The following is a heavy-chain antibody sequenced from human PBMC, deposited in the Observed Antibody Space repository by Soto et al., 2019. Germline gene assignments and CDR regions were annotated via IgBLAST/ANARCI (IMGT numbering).Heavy chain of an antibody. CDR1: GGSISSYY. D-gene: IGHD3-10*01. Sequence: PSETLSLTCTVSGGSISSYYWSWIRQPPGKGLEWIGYIYYSGSTNYNPSLKSRVTISVDTSKNQFSLKLSSVTAADTAVYYCARDGGFGEFFDWFDPWGQGTLVTVSS. CDR2: IYYSGST. V-gene: IGHV4-59*01. J-gene: IGHJ5*02. CDR3: ARDGGFGEFFDWFDP.